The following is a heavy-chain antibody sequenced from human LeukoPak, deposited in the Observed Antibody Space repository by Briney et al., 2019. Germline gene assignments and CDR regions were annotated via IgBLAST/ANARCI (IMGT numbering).Heavy chain of an antibody. CDR2: ISYDGSNR. V-gene: IGHV3-30*03. D-gene: IGHD3-22*01. Sequence: GGSLRLSCATSGFTFSSYGMHWVRQAPGKGLEWVAVISYDGSNRFYADSAKGRFTISRDNSKNTLTLQMNSLRVEDTALYYCASQYYYDSCGADYWGQGTLVTVSS. J-gene: IGHJ4*02. CDR3: ASQYYYDSCGADY. CDR1: GFTFSSYG.